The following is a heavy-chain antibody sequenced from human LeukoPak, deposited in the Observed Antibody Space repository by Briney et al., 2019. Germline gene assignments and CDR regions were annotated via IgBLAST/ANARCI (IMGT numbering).Heavy chain of an antibody. CDR3: AKDRSSWYYPFDS. V-gene: IGHV3-23*01. CDR2: VSGGGHNT. D-gene: IGHD3-3*01. CDR1: GFTFSSYA. J-gene: IGHJ4*02. Sequence: GGSLRLSCVASGFTFSSYAMSWVRQAPGKGLEWVSVVSGGGHNTYYADSVKGRFTMSRDNSKRTVYLQMNSLRAEGTAVYYCAKDRSSWYYPFDSWGQGTLVTVSS.